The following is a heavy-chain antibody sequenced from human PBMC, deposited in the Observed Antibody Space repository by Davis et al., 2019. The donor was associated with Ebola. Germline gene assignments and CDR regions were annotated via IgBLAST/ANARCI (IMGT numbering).Heavy chain of an antibody. CDR1: GYTFTSYD. V-gene: IGHV1-24*01. CDR2: FDPEDGET. Sequence: AASVKVSCKASGYTFTSYDINWVRQATGQGLEWMGGFDPEDGETIYAQKFQGRVTMTEDTSTDTAYMELSSLRSEDTAVYYCATDLRGGFDYWGQGTLVTVSS. D-gene: IGHD3-16*01. CDR3: ATDLRGGFDY. J-gene: IGHJ4*02.